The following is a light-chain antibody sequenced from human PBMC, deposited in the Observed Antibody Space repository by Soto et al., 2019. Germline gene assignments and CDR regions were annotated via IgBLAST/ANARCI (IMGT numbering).Light chain of an antibody. V-gene: IGKV1-9*01. CDR1: QGIGNY. CDR2: LAS. Sequence: DIQLTQSPSFLSASVGDRVTITCRASQGIGNYLAWYQQKPGKAPKFLICLASTLQSGVPSRFSGSGSETEFTLTISDLQPEDFATYYCQQLNTYPRTFGQGTKVDIK. J-gene: IGKJ1*01. CDR3: QQLNTYPRT.